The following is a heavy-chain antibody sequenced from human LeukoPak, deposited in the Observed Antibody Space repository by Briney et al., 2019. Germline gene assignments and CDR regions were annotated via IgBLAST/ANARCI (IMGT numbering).Heavy chain of an antibody. CDR1: GYTFTGYY. V-gene: IGHV1-2*02. CDR3: ARVRYRLAETYIDY. CDR2: INPDSGGT. J-gene: IGHJ4*02. Sequence: ASVKVSCKASGYTFTGYYIHWVRQAPGQGLEWMGWINPDSGGTNYAQKFQGRVTMTRDTSISTAYMELSRLRSDDTAVYYCARVRYRLAETYIDYWGQGTLVTVSS. D-gene: IGHD3-16*01.